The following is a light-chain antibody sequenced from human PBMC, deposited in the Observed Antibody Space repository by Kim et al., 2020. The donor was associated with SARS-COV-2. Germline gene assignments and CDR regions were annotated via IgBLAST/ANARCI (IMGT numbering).Light chain of an antibody. CDR1: SSNIGAGYD. CDR3: QSYDSSLSGLHVV. CDR2: GNS. J-gene: IGLJ2*01. V-gene: IGLV1-40*01. Sequence: VPSSCTGSSSNIGAGYDVHWYQQLPGIAPKLLIYGNSNRPSGVPDRFSGSKSGTSASLAITGLQAEDEADYYCQSYDSSLSGLHVVFGGGTQLTVL.